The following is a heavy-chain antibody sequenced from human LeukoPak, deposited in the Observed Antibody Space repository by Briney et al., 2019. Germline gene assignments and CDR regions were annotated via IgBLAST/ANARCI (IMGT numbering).Heavy chain of an antibody. J-gene: IGHJ5*02. V-gene: IGHV2-5*02. D-gene: IGHD3-9*01. Sequence: FGPTLVNPTQTLTLACSVSGFSLTTRPLGVGWFRQHPGKALEWLAVIYWDDDKRYNPSLKTRLTVTTATSKNQVVLTMTNMDPVDTATYYCAHRRNDFLTLNDWFDPWGQGTLVTVSS. CDR3: AHRRNDFLTLNDWFDP. CDR2: IYWDDDK. CDR1: GFSLTTRPLG.